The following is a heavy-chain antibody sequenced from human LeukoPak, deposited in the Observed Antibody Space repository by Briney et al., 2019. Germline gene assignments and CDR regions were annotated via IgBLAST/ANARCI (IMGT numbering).Heavy chain of an antibody. V-gene: IGHV4-4*07. D-gene: IGHD1-1*01. J-gene: IGHJ2*01. CDR1: GGSISSYY. Sequence: SETLSLTCTVSGGSISSYYWGWIRQPAGKGLEWIGRIYTSGSTNYNPSLKSRVTMSVDTSKNQFSLKLSSVTAADTAVYYCARLLKLEPRYFDLWGRGTLVTVSS. CDR2: IYTSGST. CDR3: ARLLKLEPRYFDL.